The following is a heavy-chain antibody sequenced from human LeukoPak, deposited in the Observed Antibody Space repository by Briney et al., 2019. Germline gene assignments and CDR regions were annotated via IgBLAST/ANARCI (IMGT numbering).Heavy chain of an antibody. J-gene: IGHJ4*02. CDR3: ARDVAAGSSHFDY. CDR2: IYYSGST. V-gene: IGHV4-59*01. D-gene: IGHD6-19*01. Sequence: SETLSLTCTVSGGSISSYYWSWIRQPPGKGLEWIGYIYYSGSTNYNPSLKSRVTISVDTSENQFSLKLSSVTAADTAVYYCARDVAAGSSHFDYWGQGTLVTVSS. CDR1: GGSISSYY.